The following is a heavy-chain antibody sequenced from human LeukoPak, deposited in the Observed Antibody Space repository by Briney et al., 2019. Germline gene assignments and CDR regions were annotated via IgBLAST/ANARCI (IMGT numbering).Heavy chain of an antibody. J-gene: IGHJ4*02. V-gene: IGHV4-30-4*01. CDR2: IYYRGST. Sequence: SQTLSLTCTVSGDSIKSGDNYWSWVRQSPGKGLGWIGYIYYRGSTSYNPSLKSRITLSVDTSKNQFSLTLSSVTAADTAVYYCARGSYYYDSTGYYFDYWGQGTLVSVSS. CDR3: ARGSYYYDSTGYYFDY. CDR1: GDSIKSGDNY. D-gene: IGHD3-22*01.